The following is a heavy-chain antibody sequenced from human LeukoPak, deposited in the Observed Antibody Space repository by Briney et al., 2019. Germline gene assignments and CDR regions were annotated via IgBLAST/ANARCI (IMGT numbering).Heavy chain of an antibody. CDR1: GGSFSGYY. D-gene: IGHD3-10*01. CDR2: INHSGST. Sequence: KTSETLSLTCAVYGGSFSGYYWSWIRQPPGKGLEWIGEINHSGSTNYNPSLKSRVTISVDTSKNQFSLKLSSVTAADTAVYYCARVPLWXRSYYYGMDVWGQGTTVTVS. V-gene: IGHV4-34*01. CDR3: ARVPLWXRSYYYGMDV. J-gene: IGHJ6*02.